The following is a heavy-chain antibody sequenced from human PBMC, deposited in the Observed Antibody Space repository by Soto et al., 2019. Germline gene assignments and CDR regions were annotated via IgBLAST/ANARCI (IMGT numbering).Heavy chain of an antibody. Sequence: EVQLVESGGVVVQPGGSLRLSCAASGFTFDDYTMHWVRQAPGKGLEWVSLISWDGGSTYYADSVKGRFTISRDNSKNSLYLQMNSLRTEENAVYYCSKEEDGYHSWGEETPVTASS. CDR3: SKEEDGYHS. CDR1: GFTFDDYT. J-gene: IGHJ4*02. CDR2: ISWDGGST. D-gene: IGHD5-12*01. V-gene: IGHV3-43*01.